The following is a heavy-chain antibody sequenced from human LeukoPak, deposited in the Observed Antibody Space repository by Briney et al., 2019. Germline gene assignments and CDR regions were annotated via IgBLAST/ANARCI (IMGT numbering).Heavy chain of an antibody. D-gene: IGHD6-6*01. V-gene: IGHV1-8*03. Sequence: ASVKVSCKTSGYTFTIYNINWVRQATGQGLEWMGWMNPNSGNTGYAQKFQGRVTITRNTSISTAYMELSSLRSEDTAIYYCARADGSSSIDYYHLDVWGKGTTVTVSS. CDR2: MNPNSGNT. J-gene: IGHJ6*03. CDR3: ARADGSSSIDYYHLDV. CDR1: GYTFTIYN.